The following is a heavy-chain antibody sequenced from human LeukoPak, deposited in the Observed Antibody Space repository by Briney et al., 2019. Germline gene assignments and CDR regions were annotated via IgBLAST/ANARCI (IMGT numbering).Heavy chain of an antibody. CDR3: ATMVGAYSSGWHALDN. V-gene: IGHV4-59*01. CDR1: GGSISSSY. Sequence: SETLSLTCTVSGGSISSSYWSWIRQPPGKGLEWIGYIYYSGSTNYNPSLKSRVTISVDTSKNQFSLKLSSVTAADTAVYYCATMVGAYSSGWHALDNWGQGTLVTVSS. D-gene: IGHD6-19*01. CDR2: IYYSGST. J-gene: IGHJ4*02.